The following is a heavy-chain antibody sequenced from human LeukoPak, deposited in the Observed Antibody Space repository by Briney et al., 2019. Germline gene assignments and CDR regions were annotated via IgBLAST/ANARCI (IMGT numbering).Heavy chain of an antibody. Sequence: GESLKISCKGSGYSFTSYWIGWVRQMPGKGLEWMGIIYPADSDTKYSPSFQDQVTISADKSISTAYLQWSSLKASDTAMYYCASQGSYGGYNHYYYYYMDVWGKGTTVTVSS. CDR2: IYPADSDT. D-gene: IGHD4-17*01. V-gene: IGHV5-51*01. CDR3: ASQGSYGGYNHYYYYYMDV. CDR1: GYSFTSYW. J-gene: IGHJ6*03.